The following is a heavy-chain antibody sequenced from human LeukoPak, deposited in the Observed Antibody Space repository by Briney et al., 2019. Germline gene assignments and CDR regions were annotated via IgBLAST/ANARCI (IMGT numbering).Heavy chain of an antibody. CDR3: ARGLYYMDV. CDR1: GFTFSTHT. Sequence: GGSLRLSCAASGFTFSTHTMAWVRQAPGKGLEWLSYISGSSNIIYYADSVKGRFTISRDNAKDSLYLQMNSLKAEDTAVYYCARGLYYMDVWGKGTTVTVSS. J-gene: IGHJ6*03. CDR2: ISGSSNII. V-gene: IGHV3-48*01.